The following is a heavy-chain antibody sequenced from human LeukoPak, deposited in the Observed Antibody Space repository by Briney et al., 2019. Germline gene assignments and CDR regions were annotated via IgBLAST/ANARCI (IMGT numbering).Heavy chain of an antibody. J-gene: IGHJ3*02. D-gene: IGHD5-12*01. Sequence: SETLSLTCTVSGGSISSYYWSWIRQPAGKGLEWIGRIYTSGSTNYNPSLKSRVTMSVDTSKNQFSLKLSSVTAADTAVYYRARDPVAPRRGAFDIWGQGTMVTVSS. CDR2: IYTSGST. CDR1: GGSISSYY. CDR3: ARDPVAPRRGAFDI. V-gene: IGHV4-4*07.